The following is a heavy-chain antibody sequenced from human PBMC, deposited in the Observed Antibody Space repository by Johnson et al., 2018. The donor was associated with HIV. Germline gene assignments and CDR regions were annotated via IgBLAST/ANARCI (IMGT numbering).Heavy chain of an antibody. J-gene: IGHJ3*02. CDR2: ISYDGSNK. D-gene: IGHD6-6*01. CDR3: ARDPSAGEQLDDAFDI. V-gene: IGHV3-30*04. Sequence: QVHLVESGGGVVQPGRSLRLSCAASGFTFSSYAMHWVRQAPGKGLEWVAVISYDGSNKYYADSVKGRFTISRDNSKNTLYLQMNSLRAEDTAVYYCARDPSAGEQLDDAFDIWGQGTMVTVSS. CDR1: GFTFSSYA.